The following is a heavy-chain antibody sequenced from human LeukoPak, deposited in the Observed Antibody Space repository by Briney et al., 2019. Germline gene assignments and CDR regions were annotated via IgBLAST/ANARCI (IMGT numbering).Heavy chain of an antibody. D-gene: IGHD3-10*01. V-gene: IGHV3-30*18. CDR3: AKESGYYYGSGTPRGMDV. Sequence: SGGSLRLSCAASGFTFSSYGMHWVRQAPGKGLEWVAVISYDGSNKYYADSVKGRFPISRDNSKNTLYLQMNSLRAEDTAAYYCAKESGYYYGSGTPRGMDVWGQGTTVTVSS. CDR1: GFTFSSYG. J-gene: IGHJ6*02. CDR2: ISYDGSNK.